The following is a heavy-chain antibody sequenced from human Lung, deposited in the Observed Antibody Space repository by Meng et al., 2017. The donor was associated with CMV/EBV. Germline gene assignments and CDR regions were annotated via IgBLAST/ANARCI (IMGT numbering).Heavy chain of an antibody. CDR3: AKDSSRSTWYGPDDYSGMDV. J-gene: IGHJ6*02. CDR1: GFSFSSYG. D-gene: IGHD6-13*01. V-gene: IGHV3-33*06. CDR2: IWYDGSNE. Sequence: GGSLRLSCEASGFSFSSYGMHWVRQAPGKGLEWVAVIWYDGSNENYGESVKGRFTISRDYSKNMLYLQMNSLRAEDTAVYYCAKDSSRSTWYGPDDYSGMDVWXQGTXVTVSS.